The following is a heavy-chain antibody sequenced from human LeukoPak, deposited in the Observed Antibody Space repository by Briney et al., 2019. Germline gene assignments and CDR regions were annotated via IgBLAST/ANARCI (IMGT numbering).Heavy chain of an antibody. J-gene: IGHJ4*02. CDR1: GGSISTYY. CDR2: IYYSGSS. CDR3: ARGKVTAIVDY. D-gene: IGHD5-18*01. V-gene: IGHV4-59*01. Sequence: SETLSLTCTVSGGSISTYYWSWIRQPPGKGLEWIGYIYYSGSSNYNPSLKSRVTISVDTSKNQFSLKLTSVTAADTAVYYCARGKVTAIVDYWGQGTLVTVSS.